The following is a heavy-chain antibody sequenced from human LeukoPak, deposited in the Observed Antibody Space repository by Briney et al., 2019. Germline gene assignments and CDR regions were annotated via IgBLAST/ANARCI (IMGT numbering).Heavy chain of an antibody. CDR1: GGSISSGGYS. CDR3: ARSPGENPYYYYGMDV. CDR2: IYHSGSP. J-gene: IGHJ6*02. Sequence: SETLSLTCAVSGGSISSGGYSWSWIRQPPGKGLEWIGYIYHSGSPYYNPSLKSRVTISVDRSNNQFSLKLNSVTAADTAVYYCARSPGENPYYYYGMDVWGQGTTVTVSS. D-gene: IGHD2-21*01. V-gene: IGHV4-30-2*01.